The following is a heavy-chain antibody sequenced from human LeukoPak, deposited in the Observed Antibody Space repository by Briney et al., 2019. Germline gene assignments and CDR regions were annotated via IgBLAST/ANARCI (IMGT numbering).Heavy chain of an antibody. D-gene: IGHD3-3*01. Sequence: SETLSLTCTVSGGSISSYFWSWIRQPPGKGLEWIGYIYYSGSTNYNPSLKSRVTMSVDTPKNQFSLKLTSVTAADTAVYYCARVVYSGVLMSYFDYWGQGTLVTVSS. CDR3: ARVVYSGVLMSYFDY. V-gene: IGHV4-59*01. CDR2: IYYSGST. CDR1: GGSISSYF. J-gene: IGHJ4*02.